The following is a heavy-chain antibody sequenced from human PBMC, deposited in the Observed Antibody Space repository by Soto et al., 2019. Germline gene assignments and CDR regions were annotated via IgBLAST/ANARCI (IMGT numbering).Heavy chain of an antibody. V-gene: IGHV3-23*01. CDR2: ISDTGGST. Sequence: GGSLRLSCVASGFTFDSYAMNWVRQAPGKGLEWVSGISDTGGSTYYAGSVKGRFTISRDNSRKTLYLHVNSLRAEDTAVYYCAKEEIGDEAYFDYWGQGIPVTV. CDR1: GFTFDSYA. J-gene: IGHJ4*02. CDR3: AKEEIGDEAYFDY.